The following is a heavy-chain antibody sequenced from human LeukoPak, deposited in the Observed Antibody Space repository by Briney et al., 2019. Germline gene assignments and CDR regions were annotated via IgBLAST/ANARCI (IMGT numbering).Heavy chain of an antibody. CDR2: ISYDGNNK. Sequence: GGSLRFSCAASGFTFSTSIMHWVRQAPGKGLEWVAVISYDGNNKYYADSVKGRFTISRDNSKSTLYVQMNSLRAEDTAVYYCAKEVIAAGGNFEYWGQGTLVTVSS. CDR1: GFTFSTSI. V-gene: IGHV3-30*18. J-gene: IGHJ4*02. D-gene: IGHD6-13*01. CDR3: AKEVIAAGGNFEY.